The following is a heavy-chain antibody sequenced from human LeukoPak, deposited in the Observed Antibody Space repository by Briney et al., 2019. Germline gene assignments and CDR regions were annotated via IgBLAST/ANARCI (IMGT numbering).Heavy chain of an antibody. Sequence: SETLALTCNVSGGSISSSSYYWGWLRQPPGTGVEWVGSIYYSGSTYYNPSLKSRVTISVDTSKNQFSLKLSSVTAADTAVYYCARQASDYMDYWGQGTLVTVSS. CDR1: GGSISSSSYY. D-gene: IGHD1-26*01. CDR2: IYYSGST. V-gene: IGHV4-39*01. J-gene: IGHJ4*02. CDR3: ARQASDYMDY.